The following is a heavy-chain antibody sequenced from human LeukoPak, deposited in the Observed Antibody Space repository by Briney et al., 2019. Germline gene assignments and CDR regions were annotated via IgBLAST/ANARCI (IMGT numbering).Heavy chain of an antibody. V-gene: IGHV4-59*01. CDR2: IYYSGST. CDR3: ARDKGLHAFDI. CDR1: GGSISSYY. Sequence: SETLSLTCTVSGGSISSYYWSWIRQPPGKGLEWIGYIYYSGSTDYNPSLKSRVTISVDTSKNQFSLKLSSVAAADTAVYYCARDKGLHAFDIWGQGTMVTVSS. J-gene: IGHJ3*02. D-gene: IGHD4-11*01.